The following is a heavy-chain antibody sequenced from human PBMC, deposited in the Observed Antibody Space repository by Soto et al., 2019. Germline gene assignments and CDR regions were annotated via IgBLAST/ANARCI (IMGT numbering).Heavy chain of an antibody. D-gene: IGHD3-3*01. V-gene: IGHV3-15*01. J-gene: IGHJ6*04. CDR2: IKSKTDGGTT. CDR1: GFTFSNAW. Sequence: GGSLRLSCAASGFTFSNAWMSWVRQAPGKGLEWVGRIKSKTDGGTTDYAAPVKGRFTISRDDSKNTLYLQMNSLKTEDTAVYYWTTVVLRFSEWSPVWGKGTTVTVSS. CDR3: TTVVLRFSEWSPV.